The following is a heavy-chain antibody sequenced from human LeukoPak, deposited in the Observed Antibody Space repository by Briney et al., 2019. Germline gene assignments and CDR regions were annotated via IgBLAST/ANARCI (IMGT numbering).Heavy chain of an antibody. CDR2: ISYNGYT. V-gene: IGHV4-31*03. CDR1: GGSITSGGYF. J-gene: IGHJ4*02. CDR3: ARSFGETYFGY. D-gene: IGHD3-10*01. Sequence: SETLSLTCTVSGGSITSGGYFWSWIRQHPGKGLEWIGYISYNGYTYYNPSLKSRLTISVDTSKNQFSLKLTSVAAADTAVYYCARSFGETYFGYWGQGILVTVSS.